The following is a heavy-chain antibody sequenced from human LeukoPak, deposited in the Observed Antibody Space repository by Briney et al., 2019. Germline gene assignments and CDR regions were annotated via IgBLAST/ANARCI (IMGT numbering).Heavy chain of an antibody. CDR2: IYYSGNT. CDR1: GASISIYY. V-gene: IGHV4-59*01. CDR3: ARGGSSSGPFDF. J-gene: IGHJ4*02. Sequence: SETLSLTCTVSGASISIYYWSWIRQPPGKGLEWIGYIYYSGNTNYNPSLKSRVNTPVDTSKNQFSLKLSSVTAADTAVYFCARGGSSSGPFDFWGQGTLVTVSS. D-gene: IGHD6-19*01.